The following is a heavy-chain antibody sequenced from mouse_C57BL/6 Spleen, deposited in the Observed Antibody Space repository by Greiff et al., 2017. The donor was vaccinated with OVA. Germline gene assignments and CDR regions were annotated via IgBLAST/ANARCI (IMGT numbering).Heavy chain of an antibody. V-gene: IGHV5-9*01. CDR3: ARRGNWDEFAY. J-gene: IGHJ3*01. D-gene: IGHD4-1*01. CDR1: GFTFSSYT. CDR2: ISGGGGNT. Sequence: EVKVVESGGGLVKPGGSLKLSCAASGFTFSSYTMSWVRQTPEKRLEWVATISGGGGNTYYPDSVKGRFTISRDNAKNTLYLQMSSLRSEDTALYYCARRGNWDEFAYWGQGTLVTVSA.